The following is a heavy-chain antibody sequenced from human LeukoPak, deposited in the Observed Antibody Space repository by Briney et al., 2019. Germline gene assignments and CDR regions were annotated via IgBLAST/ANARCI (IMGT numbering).Heavy chain of an antibody. CDR2: IIRDRTNP. CDR1: GFTFSSYW. CDR3: AALDHGHDY. V-gene: IGHV3-74*01. J-gene: IGHJ4*02. Sequence: PGGSLRLSCGASGFTFSSYWMHWIRQTPAKGLVWVSRIIRDRTNPAYADSVKSRFTISRDNAKNTLYLQMNSLRAEDTAMYNCAALDHGHDYWGQATLVSVST.